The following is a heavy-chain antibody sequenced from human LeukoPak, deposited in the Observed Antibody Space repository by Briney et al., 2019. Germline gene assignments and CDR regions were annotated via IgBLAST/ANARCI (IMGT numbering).Heavy chain of an antibody. D-gene: IGHD5-18*01. CDR1: GFTVSSNY. V-gene: IGHV3-66*01. CDR3: ARDGGYSYGFYYYGMDV. J-gene: IGHJ6*02. Sequence: GGSLSLSCAPSGFTVSSNYMSWVRQAPGKGLEWVSVIYSGGRTYYADSVKGTFTISRDNSKNTLYLQMNRLRAEDTAVYYCARDGGYSYGFYYYGMDVWGQGTTVTVSS. CDR2: IYSGGRT.